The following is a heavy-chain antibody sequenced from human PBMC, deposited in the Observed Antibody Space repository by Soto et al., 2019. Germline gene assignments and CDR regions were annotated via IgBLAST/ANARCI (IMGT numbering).Heavy chain of an antibody. CDR3: ARSVVIPYNWFDP. V-gene: IGHV4-39*01. CDR1: GGSISSSSYY. CDR2: IYYSGST. Sequence: QLQLQESGPGLVKPSETLSLTCTVSGGSISSSSYYWGWIRQPPGKGLEWIGSIYYSGSTYYNPSLTSRVTISVDTSKNQFALKLSSVTAADTAVYYCARSVVIPYNWFDPWGQGTLVTVSS. D-gene: IGHD3-22*01. J-gene: IGHJ5*02.